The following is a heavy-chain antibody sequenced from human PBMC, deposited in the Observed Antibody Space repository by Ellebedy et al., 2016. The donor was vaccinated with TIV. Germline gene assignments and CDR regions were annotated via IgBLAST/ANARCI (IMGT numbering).Heavy chain of an antibody. J-gene: IGHJ4*02. CDR2: ISSDGSNK. V-gene: IGHV3-30*03. CDR1: GFTFSSHG. D-gene: IGHD3-10*01. Sequence: GESLKISXVASGFTFSSHGIYWVRQAPGQGLAWEAVISSDGSNKYYADSVKGRFTISRDNSKNTLYLQMNSLRTDDMAVYYCARGGSSGSSDYWGQGTLVTVSS. CDR3: ARGGSSGSSDY.